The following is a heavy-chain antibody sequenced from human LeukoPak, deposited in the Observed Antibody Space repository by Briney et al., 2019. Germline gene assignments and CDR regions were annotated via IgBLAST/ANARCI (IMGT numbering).Heavy chain of an antibody. CDR3: ARVASGYSYGSLGY. V-gene: IGHV4-34*01. D-gene: IGHD5-18*01. CDR2: INHSGST. J-gene: IGHJ4*02. Sequence: SETPSLTCAVYGGSFSGYYWSWIRQPPGKGLEWIGEINHSGSTNCNPSLKSRVTISVDTSKNQFSLKLSSVTAADTAVYYCARVASGYSYGSLGYWGQGTLVTVSS. CDR1: GGSFSGYY.